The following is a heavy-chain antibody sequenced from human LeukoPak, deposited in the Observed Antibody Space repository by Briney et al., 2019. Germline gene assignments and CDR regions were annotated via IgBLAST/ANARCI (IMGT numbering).Heavy chain of an antibody. D-gene: IGHD2-15*01. CDR2: IISDGSSV. J-gene: IGHJ6*02. CDR3: VKDLGSPIQDIVVVVAATSYGMDV. V-gene: IGHV3-74*01. Sequence: GGSLRLSCIASGFTFSDYWMHWVRQAPGKGPVWVSRIISDGSSVSYVDSVKGRFTISRDNSKNTLYLQMSSLRAEDTAVYYCVKDLGSPIQDIVVVVAATSYGMDVWGQGTTVTVSS. CDR1: GFTFSDYW.